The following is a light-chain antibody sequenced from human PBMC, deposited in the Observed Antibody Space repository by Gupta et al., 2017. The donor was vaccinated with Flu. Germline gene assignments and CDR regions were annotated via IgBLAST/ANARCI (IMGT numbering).Light chain of an antibody. CDR3: QQRSGRPMCT. CDR2: DAS. J-gene: IGKJ2*02. V-gene: IGKV3-11*01. Sequence: EIVLTQSPATLSLSPGETATLSCRASQTISNFLAWYQKRPGQAPRLLMYDASHRAAGIPVRFIGGGCGIGLTLTISIREQEDFAVYYCQQRSGRPMCTFGQGTEMEI. CDR1: QTISNF.